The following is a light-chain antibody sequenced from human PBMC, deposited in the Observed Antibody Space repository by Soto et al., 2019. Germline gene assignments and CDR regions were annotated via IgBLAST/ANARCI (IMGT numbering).Light chain of an antibody. V-gene: IGKV1-5*01. CDR1: QSISGR. Sequence: DIQMTQSPSTLSASVGDRVTITCRASQSISGRLAWYQQKPGKAPKLLIYAASSLESGVPSRFSGSGSGTEFILTISSLQPDDFETYYCQQYNSERTFGQGTKVEIK. CDR3: QQYNSERT. CDR2: AAS. J-gene: IGKJ1*01.